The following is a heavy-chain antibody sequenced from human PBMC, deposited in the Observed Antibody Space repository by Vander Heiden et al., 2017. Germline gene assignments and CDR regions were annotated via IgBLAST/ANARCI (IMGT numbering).Heavy chain of an antibody. CDR1: GFTFSSYS. D-gene: IGHD6-19*01. V-gene: IGHV3-48*01. CDR2: ISSSSSTI. CDR3: ARALISGWALFDY. Sequence: VQLVESGGGVVQPGRSLRIHCAASGFTFSSYSMNWVRQAPGKRLEWVSNISSSSSTIYYADSVKGRFTISRDNSKNTLYLQMNSLRAEDTAVYYCARALISGWALFDYWGQGTLVTVSS. J-gene: IGHJ4*02.